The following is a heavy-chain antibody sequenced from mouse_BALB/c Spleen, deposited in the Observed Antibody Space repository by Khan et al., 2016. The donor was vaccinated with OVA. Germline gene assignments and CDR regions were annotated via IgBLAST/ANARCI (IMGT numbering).Heavy chain of an antibody. CDR3: ASGAYRGLHH. CDR2: INPGSGST. D-gene: IGHD3-1*01. CDR1: GYAFNNYM. Sequence: QVQLQQSGAELVRPGTSVKVSCKAYGYAFNNYMLEWVKQRPGQGLEWIGVINPGSGSTNYNEKFKGKATLTADKSSNTAYMQLSSLTSDDSAVYDCASGAYRGLHHWGKGNLVTVYA. V-gene: IGHV1-54*01. J-gene: IGHJ3*01.